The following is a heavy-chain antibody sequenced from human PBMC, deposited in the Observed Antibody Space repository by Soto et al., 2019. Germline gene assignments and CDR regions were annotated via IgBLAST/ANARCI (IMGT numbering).Heavy chain of an antibody. D-gene: IGHD3-9*01. CDR1: GGSISGYY. CDR2: ISYSGST. J-gene: IGHJ3*01. V-gene: IGHV4-59*08. Sequence: SESLSLTCTVPGGSISGYYWSWIRQSPEKGLEYIGYISYSGSTNYNPSLKSRVTTSLGTSKNQFSLKLSSVTAADTAIYYCASLNFDILTGYYAFDLWGQGTMVTVSS. CDR3: ASLNFDILTGYYAFDL.